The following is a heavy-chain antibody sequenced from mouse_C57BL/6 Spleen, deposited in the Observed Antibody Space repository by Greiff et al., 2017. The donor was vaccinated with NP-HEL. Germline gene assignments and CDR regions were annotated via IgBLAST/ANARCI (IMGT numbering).Heavy chain of an antibody. CDR1: GYTFTDYY. CDR3: ARPHYYGSSYVDYAMDY. J-gene: IGHJ4*01. CDR2: INPNNGGT. Sequence: EVKLQQSGPELVKPGASVKISCKASGYTFTDYYMNWVKQSHGKSLEWIGDINPNNGGTSYNQKFKGKATLTVDKSSSTAYMELRSLTSEDSAVYYCARPHYYGSSYVDYAMDYWGQGTSVTVSS. V-gene: IGHV1-26*01. D-gene: IGHD1-1*01.